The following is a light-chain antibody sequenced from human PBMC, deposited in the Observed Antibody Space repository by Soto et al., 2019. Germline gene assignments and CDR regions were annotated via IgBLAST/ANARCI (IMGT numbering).Light chain of an antibody. CDR3: QQRSNWPPLLN. CDR2: DAS. Sequence: EIVLTQSPATLSLSPGERATLSCRASQSVSSYLAWYQQKPGQAPRLLIYDASNRATGIPARFSGSGSGTDFTPTISRQQPEDFAVYYCQQRSNWPPLLNFGPCSKVYIK. CDR1: QSVSSY. V-gene: IGKV3-11*01. J-gene: IGKJ3*01.